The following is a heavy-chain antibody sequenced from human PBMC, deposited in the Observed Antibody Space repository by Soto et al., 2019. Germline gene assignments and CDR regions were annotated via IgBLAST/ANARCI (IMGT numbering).Heavy chain of an antibody. CDR1: GFTFSTYA. J-gene: IGHJ2*01. CDR3: ARGYYDLLTGFSYWYFNL. D-gene: IGHD3-9*01. V-gene: IGHV3-30-3*01. CDR2: ISYEGSTT. Sequence: QVQLVESGGGVVQPGRSLRLSCAASGFTFSTYAMHWVRQSPGTGLEWLAVISYEGSTTHYLDSVKGRFTISRDNSKNSLDLXLXRPRAHDPAVYYCARGYYDLLTGFSYWYFNLWGRGTLVTVSS.